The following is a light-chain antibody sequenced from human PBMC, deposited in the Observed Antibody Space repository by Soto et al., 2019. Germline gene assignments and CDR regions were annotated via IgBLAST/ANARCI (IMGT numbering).Light chain of an antibody. J-gene: IGLJ3*02. CDR3: AAWDDSLSGNWV. Sequence: QSVLTQPPSASGTPGQRVTISCSGSSSNIGSNYVYWYQQLPGTASKLLIYRNNQRPSGVPDRFSGSKSGTSASLAISGLRSEDEADYYCAAWDDSLSGNWVFGGGTKLTVL. CDR1: SSNIGSNY. CDR2: RNN. V-gene: IGLV1-47*01.